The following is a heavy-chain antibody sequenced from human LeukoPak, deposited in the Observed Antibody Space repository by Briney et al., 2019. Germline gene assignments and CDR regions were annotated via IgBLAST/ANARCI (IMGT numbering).Heavy chain of an antibody. V-gene: IGHV1-69*13. CDR3: ARAQNPDYGDYGLDRYYYYYGMDV. D-gene: IGHD4-17*01. CDR1: EGTFSSYA. Sequence: SVTVSCKASEGTFSSYAISWVRQAPGQGLEWMGGIIPIFGTANYAQKFQGRVTITADESTSTAYMELSSLRFEDTAVYYCARAQNPDYGDYGLDRYYYYYGMDVWGQGTTVTVSS. CDR2: IIPIFGTA. J-gene: IGHJ6*02.